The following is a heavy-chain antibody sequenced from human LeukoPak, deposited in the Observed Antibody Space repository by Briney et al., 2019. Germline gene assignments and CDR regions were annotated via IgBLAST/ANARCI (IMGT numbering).Heavy chain of an antibody. V-gene: IGHV3-30*18. CDR2: ISYDGSNK. J-gene: IGHJ4*02. CDR3: AKEWLRYFDY. D-gene: IGHD5-12*01. Sequence: GGSLRLSCAASGFTFSSYGMHWDRQAPGKGLEWVAVISYDGSNKYYADSVKGRFTISRDNSKNTLYLQMNSLRAEDTAVYYCAKEWLRYFDYWGQGTLVTVSS. CDR1: GFTFSSYG.